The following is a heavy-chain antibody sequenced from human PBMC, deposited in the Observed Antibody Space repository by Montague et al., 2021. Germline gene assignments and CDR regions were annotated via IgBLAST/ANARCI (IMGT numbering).Heavy chain of an antibody. CDR3: ARRCYGDPQTDPEPANCALDV. CDR2: MFYRGNT. V-gene: IGHV4-39*01. J-gene: IGHJ6*02. D-gene: IGHD1-14*01. CDR1: GVSIGEKSFY. Sequence: SETLSLTCSVSGVSIGEKSFYWGWVRQAPRRGLEWIGYMFYRGNTYYNPSLQSRVSISVDTSKNQFSLTLTSVTASDTAVYYCARRCYGDPQTDPEPANCALDVWGQGTSVTVSS.